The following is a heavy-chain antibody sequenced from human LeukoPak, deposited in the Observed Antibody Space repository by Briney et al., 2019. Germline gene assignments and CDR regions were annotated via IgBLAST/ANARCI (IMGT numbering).Heavy chain of an antibody. V-gene: IGHV1-18*01. CDR1: GYTFTSYG. D-gene: IGHD4-11*01. CDR2: ISAYNGNT. CDR3: ASGVTTVTTFDY. Sequence: ASVKVSCKASGYTFTSYGISWVRQAPGQGLEWMGWISAYNGNTNYAQKLQGRVTMTTDTSTSTAYMELRSLRSDDTAMYYCASGVTTVTTFDYWGQGTLVTVPS. J-gene: IGHJ4*02.